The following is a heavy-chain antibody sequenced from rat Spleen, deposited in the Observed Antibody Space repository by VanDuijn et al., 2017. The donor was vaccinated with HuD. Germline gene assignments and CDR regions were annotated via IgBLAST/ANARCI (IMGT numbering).Heavy chain of an antibody. D-gene: IGHD1-11*01. CDR3: AIHGGLRNWFDS. Sequence: EVQLVESGGGLMQPGRSLKLSCAASGFTFSNYDMAWVRQAPTKGLEWIASISTGADNTYYRDSVKGRFTVSRDVANTTHYLQMDSLRSEDTATYYCAIHGGLRNWFDSWGQGTLVTVSS. J-gene: IGHJ3*01. CDR2: ISTGADNT. V-gene: IGHV5S13*01. CDR1: GFTFSNYD.